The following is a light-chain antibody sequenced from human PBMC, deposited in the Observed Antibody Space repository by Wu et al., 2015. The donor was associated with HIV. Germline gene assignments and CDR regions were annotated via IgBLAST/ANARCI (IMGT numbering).Light chain of an antibody. Sequence: DIQMTQSPFTLSASVGDRVKITCRASHNIDVWLAWYHQRPGKAPKLLIHKASNLQNGVSSRFGGSGSGTEFTPTISSLQPDDVGTYFCQHYEFFSFYFGQGTNWKSN. CDR3: QHYEFFSFY. CDR1: HNIDVW. V-gene: IGKV1-5*03. CDR2: KAS. J-gene: IGKJ2*01.